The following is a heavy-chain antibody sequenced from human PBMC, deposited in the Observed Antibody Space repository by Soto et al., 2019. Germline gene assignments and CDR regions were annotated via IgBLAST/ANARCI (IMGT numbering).Heavy chain of an antibody. Sequence: GGSLRLSCAASGFTVSSNYMSWVRQAPGKGLEWVSVIYSGGSTYYADSVKGRFTISRHNSKNTLYLQMNSLRAEDTAVYYCARGRDCGGDCPNWFDPWGQGTLVTVSS. CDR2: IYSGGST. CDR3: ARGRDCGGDCPNWFDP. CDR1: GFTVSSNY. V-gene: IGHV3-53*04. J-gene: IGHJ5*02. D-gene: IGHD2-21*02.